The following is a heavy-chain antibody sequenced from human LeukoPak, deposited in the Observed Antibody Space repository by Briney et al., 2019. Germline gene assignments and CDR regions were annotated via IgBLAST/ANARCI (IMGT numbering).Heavy chain of an antibody. CDR3: ARARGAGPGAHFDY. Sequence: PGGSLRLSCSASGFTFNTYAMSWVRQAPGKGLEWVSAISGGGGSPYYADSVKGRFTISRDNAKNSLFLQMNSLRAEDTAVYYCARARGAGPGAHFDYWGQGTPVIVSS. CDR1: GFTFNTYA. V-gene: IGHV3-23*01. D-gene: IGHD3-10*01. J-gene: IGHJ4*02. CDR2: ISGGGGSP.